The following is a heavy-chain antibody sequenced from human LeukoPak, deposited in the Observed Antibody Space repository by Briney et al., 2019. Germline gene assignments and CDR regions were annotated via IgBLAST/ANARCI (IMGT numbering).Heavy chain of an antibody. Sequence: GGSLRLSCAASGFTFDDYGMSWVRQAPGKGLEWVSAISGSGGSTYYADSVKGRFTISRDNSKNTLYLQMNSLRAEDTAVYYCAKVSLPGVIPYYFDYWGQGTLVTVSS. D-gene: IGHD3-10*01. J-gene: IGHJ4*02. V-gene: IGHV3-23*01. CDR3: AKVSLPGVIPYYFDY. CDR2: ISGSGGST. CDR1: GFTFDDYG.